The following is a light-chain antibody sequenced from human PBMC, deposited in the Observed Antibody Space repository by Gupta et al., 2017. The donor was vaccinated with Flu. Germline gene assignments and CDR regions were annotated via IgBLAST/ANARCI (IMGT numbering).Light chain of an antibody. Sequence: DIVITQSPLSLPVTPGEPASISCRSSQSLLHSSGYSHLDWYLQKPGQSPQLLISLGSNRASGVPDRFSGSGSGTDFTLKISRVEAEDIGIYFCMQALQSPPSFGQGTRLEIK. J-gene: IGKJ2*03. CDR3: MQALQSPPS. CDR1: QSLLHSSGYSH. V-gene: IGKV2-28*01. CDR2: LGS.